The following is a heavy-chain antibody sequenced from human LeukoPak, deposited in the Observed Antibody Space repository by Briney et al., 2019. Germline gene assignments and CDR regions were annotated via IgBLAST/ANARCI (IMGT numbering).Heavy chain of an antibody. CDR2: ISYDGSNK. V-gene: IGHV3-30*03. J-gene: IGHJ4*02. CDR3: TRKGSQWDFLVDY. CDR1: GFTFSSYG. D-gene: IGHD2/OR15-2a*01. Sequence: PGGSLRLSCAASGFTFSSYGMHWVRQAPGKGLEWVAVISYDGSNKYYADSVKGRFTISRDNSKSTLYLQMNSLTAEDTAVYYCTRKGSQWDFLVDYWGQGTRVAVSP.